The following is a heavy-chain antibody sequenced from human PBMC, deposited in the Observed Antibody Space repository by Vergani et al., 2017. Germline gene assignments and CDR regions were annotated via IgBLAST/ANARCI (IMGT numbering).Heavy chain of an antibody. J-gene: IGHJ4*02. V-gene: IGHV3-9*01. CDR1: GFTFDDYA. CDR3: AKDHTPFDSSGLLLGY. Sequence: EVQLVESGGGLVQPGGSLRLSCSASGFTFDDYAMHWVRQAPGKGLEWVSGISWNSGSIGYADSVKGRFTISRDNSKNSLYLQMNSLRTEDTALYYCAKDHTPFDSSGLLLGYWGQGTLVTVSS. D-gene: IGHD3-22*01. CDR2: ISWNSGSI.